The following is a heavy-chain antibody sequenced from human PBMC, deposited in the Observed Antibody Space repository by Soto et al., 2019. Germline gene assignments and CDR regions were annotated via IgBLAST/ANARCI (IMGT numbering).Heavy chain of an antibody. CDR3: ARQYSSGWYGIDY. Sequence: PSETLSLTCTVSGGSISSGGYYWSWIRQHPGKGLEWIGYIYYSGSTYYNPSLKSRVTISVDTSKNQFSLKLSSATAADTAVYYCARQYSSGWYGIDYWGQGTLVTVSS. CDR1: GGSISSGGYY. D-gene: IGHD6-19*01. J-gene: IGHJ4*02. CDR2: IYYSGST. V-gene: IGHV4-31*03.